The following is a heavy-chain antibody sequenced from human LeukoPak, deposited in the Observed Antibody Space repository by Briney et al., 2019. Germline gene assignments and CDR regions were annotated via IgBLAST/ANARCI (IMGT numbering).Heavy chain of an antibody. D-gene: IGHD3-9*01. Sequence: GGSLRLSCAASGFTFSSYGMHWVRQAPGKGLEWVAVIWYGGSNKYYADSVKGRFTISRDNSKNTLYLQMNSLRAEDTAVYYCARDLANYDILTGYYNPPDYWGQGTLVTVSS. J-gene: IGHJ4*02. V-gene: IGHV3-33*01. CDR3: ARDLANYDILTGYYNPPDY. CDR1: GFTFSSYG. CDR2: IWYGGSNK.